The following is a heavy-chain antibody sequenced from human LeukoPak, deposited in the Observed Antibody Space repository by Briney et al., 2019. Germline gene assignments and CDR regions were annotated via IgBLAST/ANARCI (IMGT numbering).Heavy chain of an antibody. J-gene: IGHJ5*02. Sequence: SETLSLTCTVSGGSISNYYWSWIRQPPGKGLEWIGYIYYSGSTNYNPSLKSRVTISVDTSKNQFSLKLSSVTAADTAVYYCARGPPNWNYSWFDPWGQGTLVTVSS. CDR3: ARGPPNWNYSWFDP. V-gene: IGHV4-59*12. CDR2: IYYSGST. CDR1: GGSISNYY. D-gene: IGHD1-7*01.